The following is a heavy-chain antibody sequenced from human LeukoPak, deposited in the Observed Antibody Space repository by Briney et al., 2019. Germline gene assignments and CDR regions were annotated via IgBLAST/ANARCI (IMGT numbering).Heavy chain of an antibody. J-gene: IGHJ4*02. D-gene: IGHD5-18*01. V-gene: IGHV1-18*01. CDR2: ISAYNGNT. CDR3: ARDPSGYSYGYMDY. CDR1: GYTFTSYG. Sequence: ASVKASCKASGYTFTSYGISWVRQAPGQGLEWMGWISAYNGNTNYAQKLQGRVTMTTDTSTSTAYMELRSLRSDDTAVYYCARDPSGYSYGYMDYWGQGTLVTVSS.